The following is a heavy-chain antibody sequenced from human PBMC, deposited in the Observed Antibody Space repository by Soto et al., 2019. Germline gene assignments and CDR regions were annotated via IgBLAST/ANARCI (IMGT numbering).Heavy chain of an antibody. J-gene: IGHJ6*02. CDR3: ARVVQLWFYYYYGMDV. D-gene: IGHD5-18*01. Sequence: QVQLVQSGAEVKKPGASVTVSCKASGYTFTSYGISWVRQAPGQGLEWMGWISAYNGNTNYAQKLQGRVTMTTDTSTSTAYMELRSLRSDDTAVYYCARVVQLWFYYYYGMDVWGQGTTVTVSS. V-gene: IGHV1-18*04. CDR2: ISAYNGNT. CDR1: GYTFTSYG.